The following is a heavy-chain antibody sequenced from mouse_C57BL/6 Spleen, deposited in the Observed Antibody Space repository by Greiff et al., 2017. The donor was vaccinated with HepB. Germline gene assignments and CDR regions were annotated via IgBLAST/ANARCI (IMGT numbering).Heavy chain of an antibody. D-gene: IGHD1-1*01. CDR1: GYSITSGYY. J-gene: IGHJ2*01. CDR2: ISYDGSN. CDR3: ARYGSSYEGYFDY. Sequence: EVKLVESGPGLVKPSQSLSLTCSVTGYSITSGYYWNWIRQFPGNKLEWMGYISYDGSNNYNPSLKNRISITRDTSKNQFFRKLNSVTTEDTATYYCARYGSSYEGYFDYWGQGTTLTVSS. V-gene: IGHV3-6*01.